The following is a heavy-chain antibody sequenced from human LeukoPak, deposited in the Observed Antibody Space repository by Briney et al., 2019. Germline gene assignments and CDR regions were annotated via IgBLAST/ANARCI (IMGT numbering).Heavy chain of an antibody. CDR3: ARTVGTKGFDY. V-gene: IGHV3-21*01. J-gene: IGHJ4*02. D-gene: IGHD5-12*01. Sequence: GGSLRLSCAASGFTFSSYSMNWVRQAPGKGLEWVSSISSSSSYIYYADSVKGRFTISRDNAKNSLYLQMNSLRAEDTAVYHCARTVGTKGFDYWGQGTLVTVSS. CDR1: GFTFSSYS. CDR2: ISSSSSYI.